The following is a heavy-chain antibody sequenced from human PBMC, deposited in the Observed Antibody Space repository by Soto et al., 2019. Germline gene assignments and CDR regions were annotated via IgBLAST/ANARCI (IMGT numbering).Heavy chain of an antibody. CDR2: IYPGDSDT. J-gene: IGHJ6*02. Sequence: GESLKISCKGSGYSFTSYWIGWVRQMPGKGLEWMGIIYPGDSDTRYSPSFQGQVTISADKSISTAYLQWSSLKASDTAMYYCARHRFYGDYSTCYYGMDVWGQGTTVTVSS. CDR3: ARHRFYGDYSTCYYGMDV. CDR1: GYSFTSYW. V-gene: IGHV5-51*01. D-gene: IGHD4-17*01.